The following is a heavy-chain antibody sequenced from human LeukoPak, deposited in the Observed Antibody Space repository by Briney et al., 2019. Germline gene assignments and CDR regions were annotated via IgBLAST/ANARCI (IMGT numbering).Heavy chain of an antibody. CDR2: INRSGYT. CDR3: ARGLYGGAAY. Sequence: SETLSLTCAVYGESSNTYHWSWIRQPPGKGLEWIGEINRSGYTNYSPSLKSRVTISLHTSKNQFSMKLSSVTAADPAVYYCARGLYGGAAYWGQGALVTVSS. CDR1: GESSNTYH. D-gene: IGHD2/OR15-2a*01. V-gene: IGHV4-34*01. J-gene: IGHJ4*02.